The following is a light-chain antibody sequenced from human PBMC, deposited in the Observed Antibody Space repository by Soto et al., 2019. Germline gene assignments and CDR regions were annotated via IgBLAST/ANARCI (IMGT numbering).Light chain of an antibody. Sequence: EIVLTQSPGTLSLSPGERATLSCRASQSVSSNYLAWYQQKPGQAPRLLIYVASSRATGIPDRFSGSGSGTDFTLTISRLEPEHFAVYYCQHYGSSQWTFGQGTKVEIK. CDR3: QHYGSSQWT. V-gene: IGKV3-20*01. J-gene: IGKJ1*01. CDR2: VAS. CDR1: QSVSSNY.